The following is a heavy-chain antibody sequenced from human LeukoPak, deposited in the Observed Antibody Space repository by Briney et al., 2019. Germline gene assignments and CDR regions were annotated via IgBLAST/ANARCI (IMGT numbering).Heavy chain of an antibody. Sequence: ASVKVSCKTSGGTFTSYAITWVRQAPGQGLEWMGRIIPISGTTNYAQKFQGRVTFTADESTSTAYMELSSLRSEDTALYYCARKLRLGGNWFDPWGQGTLVTVSS. J-gene: IGHJ5*02. D-gene: IGHD1-26*01. CDR1: GGTFTSYA. CDR2: IIPISGTT. V-gene: IGHV1-69*13. CDR3: ARKLRLGGNWFDP.